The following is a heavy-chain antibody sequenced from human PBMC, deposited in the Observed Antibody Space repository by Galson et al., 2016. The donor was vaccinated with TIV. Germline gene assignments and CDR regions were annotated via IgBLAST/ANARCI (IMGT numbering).Heavy chain of an antibody. V-gene: IGHV4-39*07. J-gene: IGHJ6*03. CDR2: IYYTGGT. CDR3: VREAGEVVPVDYYYYYIDV. Sequence: ETLFLTCTVSGASINRGDCYWAWIRQPPGKGLQWIGNIYYTGGTYYNPSLNSRVTISVDTSKNNFSLKLNSVTAADTAMYYCVREAGEVVPVDYYYYYIDVWGKGTAVTVSS. D-gene: IGHD2-2*01. CDR1: GASINRGDCY.